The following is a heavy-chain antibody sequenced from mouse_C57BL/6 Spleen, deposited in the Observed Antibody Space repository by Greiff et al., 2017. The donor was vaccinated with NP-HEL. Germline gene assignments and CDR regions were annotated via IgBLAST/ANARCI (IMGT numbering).Heavy chain of an antibody. CDR2: IWGDGGT. CDR1: GFSFTSYG. D-gene: IGHD1-1*01. CDR3: AKAGRTYFDY. V-gene: IGHV2-3*01. Sequence: VQLQESGPGLVAPSQCLSISCTVSGFSFTSYGVSWVRQPPGKGLEWLGVIWGDGGTNYHSAPITRLSISKDNSESQVFLKRNSLQTDDTATYYCAKAGRTYFDYWGQGTTLTVSS. J-gene: IGHJ2*01.